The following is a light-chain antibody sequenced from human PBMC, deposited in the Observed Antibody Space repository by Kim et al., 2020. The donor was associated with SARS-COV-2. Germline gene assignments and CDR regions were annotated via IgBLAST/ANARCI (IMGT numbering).Light chain of an antibody. V-gene: IGLV1-51*01. Sequence: QSVLTQPPSVSAAPGQKVTISCSGSSSNIGNNCVSWYQQLPGTAPKLLIYDNNKRPSGIPDRFSGSKSGTSATLGITGLQTGDEADYYCGTWDSSLSAHVVFGGGTQLTVL. J-gene: IGLJ2*01. CDR1: SSNIGNNC. CDR2: DNN. CDR3: GTWDSSLSAHVV.